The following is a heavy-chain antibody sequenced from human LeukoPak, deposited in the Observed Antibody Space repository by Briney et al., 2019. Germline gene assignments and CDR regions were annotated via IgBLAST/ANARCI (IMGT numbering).Heavy chain of an antibody. J-gene: IGHJ4*02. CDR3: ARATRIAVAGTGVVY. Sequence: ISSSSSYIYYADSVKGRFTISRDNAKNSLYLQMNSLRAEDTAVYYCARATRIAVAGTGVVYWGQGTLVTVSS. D-gene: IGHD6-19*01. CDR2: ISSSSSYI. V-gene: IGHV3-21*01.